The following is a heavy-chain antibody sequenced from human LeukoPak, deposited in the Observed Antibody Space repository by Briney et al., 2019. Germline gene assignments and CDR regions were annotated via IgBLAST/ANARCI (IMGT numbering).Heavy chain of an antibody. CDR1: GGSFSGYY. J-gene: IGHJ4*02. V-gene: IGHV4-34*01. CDR3: ARTRVYSSSRPFDY. Sequence: SETLSLTCAVYGGSFSGYYWGWIRQPPGKGLEWIGEIKHSGSTNSTPSLKSRVTISVDTSKNQFSLKLSSVTAADAAVYYCARTRVYSSSRPFDYWGQGTLVTVSS. D-gene: IGHD6-6*01. CDR2: IKHSGST.